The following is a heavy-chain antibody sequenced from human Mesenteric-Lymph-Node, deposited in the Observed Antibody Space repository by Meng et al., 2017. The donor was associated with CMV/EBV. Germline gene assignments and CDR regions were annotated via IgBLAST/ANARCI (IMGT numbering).Heavy chain of an antibody. CDR1: GFTFDDYG. CDR3: ARQYYYDSSGYSYYYYGMDV. Sequence: GESLKISCAASGFTFDDYGMSWVRQAPGKGLEWVSGINWNGGSTGYADSVKGRFTISRDNAKNSLYLQMNSLRAEDTAVYYCARQYYYDSSGYSYYYYGMDVWGQGTTVTVSS. CDR2: INWNGGST. D-gene: IGHD3-22*01. V-gene: IGHV3-20*04. J-gene: IGHJ6*02.